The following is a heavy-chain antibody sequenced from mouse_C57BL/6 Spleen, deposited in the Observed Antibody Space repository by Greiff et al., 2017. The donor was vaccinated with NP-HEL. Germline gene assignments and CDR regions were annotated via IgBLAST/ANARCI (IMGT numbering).Heavy chain of an antibody. D-gene: IGHD2-4*01. CDR2: IYPGDGDT. CDR1: GYAFSSSW. Sequence: VQLQQSGPELVKPGASVKISCKASGYAFSSSWMNWVKQRPGKGLEWIGRIYPGDGDTNYNGKLKGKATLTADKSSSTAYMQLSSLTSEDSAVYFCATKIYYDYDGAMDYWGQGTSVTVSS. CDR3: ATKIYYDYDGAMDY. V-gene: IGHV1-82*01. J-gene: IGHJ4*01.